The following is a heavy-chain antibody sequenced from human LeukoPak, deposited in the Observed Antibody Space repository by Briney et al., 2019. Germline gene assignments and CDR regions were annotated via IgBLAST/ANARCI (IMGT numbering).Heavy chain of an antibody. D-gene: IGHD6-13*01. CDR3: VRFRGYSSSWYGPKAFDY. J-gene: IGHJ4*02. Sequence: PGGSLRLSCAASGFTFDDYDMSWVRQAPGKGLEWVAGINWNGGSTRYADSVKGRFTISRDNAKNSLYLQMNSLRAEDTALYYCVRFRGYSSSWYGPKAFDYWGQGTLVTVSS. V-gene: IGHV3-20*04. CDR1: GFTFDDYD. CDR2: INWNGGST.